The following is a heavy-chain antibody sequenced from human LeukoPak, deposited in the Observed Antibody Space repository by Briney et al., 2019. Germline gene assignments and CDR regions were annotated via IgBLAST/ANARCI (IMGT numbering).Heavy chain of an antibody. J-gene: IGHJ4*02. CDR1: GFTFSGSA. CDR2: IRSKANSYAT. D-gene: IGHD3-10*01. Sequence: GGSLRLSCAASGFTFSGSAMHWVRQASGKGLEWVGRIRSKANSYATAHAASVKGRFTISRDDSKNTAYLQMNSLKTEDTAVYYCTMYYYGSGTPMVWGQGTLVTVSS. V-gene: IGHV3-73*01. CDR3: TMYYYGSGTPMV.